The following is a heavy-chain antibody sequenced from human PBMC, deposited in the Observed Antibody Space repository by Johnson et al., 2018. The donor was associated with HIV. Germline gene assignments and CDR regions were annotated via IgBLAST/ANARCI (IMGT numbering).Heavy chain of an antibody. Sequence: VQLVESGGSVVRPGGSLRLSCAASGFIFDDYGMSWVRQAPGKGLEWVAGLNWKGDKTGYADSVKGRFTISRDNAKNSLYLQMNSLRAEDTAVYYCAREGGAAAPDAFDIWGQGTMVTVSS. V-gene: IGHV3-20*04. CDR3: AREGGAAAPDAFDI. D-gene: IGHD2-2*01. J-gene: IGHJ3*02. CDR1: GFIFDDYG. CDR2: LNWKGDKT.